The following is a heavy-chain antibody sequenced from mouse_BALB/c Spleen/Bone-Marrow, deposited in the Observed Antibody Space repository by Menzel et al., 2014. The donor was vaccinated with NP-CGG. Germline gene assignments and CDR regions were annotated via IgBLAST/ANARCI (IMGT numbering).Heavy chain of an antibody. CDR3: ARLPFDY. CDR2: ISNSGGSI. J-gene: IGHJ2*01. CDR1: GFTFSNYT. V-gene: IGHV5-12-2*01. Sequence: EVHLVESGGGLVQPGGSLKLSCAAPGFTFSNYTMSWVRQTPEKRLEWVAYISNSGGSIYYPDTVKGRFTISRDNAKNTLYLQMSSLKSEDTAMYYCARLPFDYWGQGTTLTVSS.